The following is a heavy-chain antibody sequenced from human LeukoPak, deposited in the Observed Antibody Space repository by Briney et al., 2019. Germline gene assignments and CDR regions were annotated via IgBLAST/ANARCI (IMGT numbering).Heavy chain of an antibody. CDR3: ARSGGYCRGGSCYSEYYFDY. J-gene: IGHJ4*02. V-gene: IGHV1-18*01. D-gene: IGHD2-15*01. CDR1: GYTFTSYG. CDR2: IGAYNGNT. Sequence: ASVKVSCKASGYTFTSYGISWVRQAPGQGLEWMGWIGAYNGNTNCAQKLQGRVTMTTDTSTSTAYMELRSLRSDDTAVYYCARSGGYCRGGSCYSEYYFDYWGQGTLVTVSS.